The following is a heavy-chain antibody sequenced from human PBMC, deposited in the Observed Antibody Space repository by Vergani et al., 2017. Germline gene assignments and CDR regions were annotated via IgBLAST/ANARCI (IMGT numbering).Heavy chain of an antibody. CDR1: GGSFSGYY. V-gene: IGHV4-34*01. Sequence: QVQLQQWGAGLLKPSETLSLTCAVYGGSFSGYYWSWIRQPPGKGLEWIGEINHSGSTNYNPSLKSRVTISVDTSKNQFSLKLSSVTAADTAVYYCARVGGITADDGMDVWGQGTTVTVSS. D-gene: IGHD1-14*01. CDR2: INHSGST. CDR3: ARVGGITADDGMDV. J-gene: IGHJ6*02.